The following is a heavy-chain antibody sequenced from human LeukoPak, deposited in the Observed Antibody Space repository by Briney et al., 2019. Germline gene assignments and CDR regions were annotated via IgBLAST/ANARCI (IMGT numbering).Heavy chain of an antibody. CDR1: GYTFTSYY. CDR3: ARSHRGNQYQGGLEVDY. Sequence: ASVKVSCKASGYTFTSYYMHWVRRAPGQGLEWMGIINPSGGSTSYAQKFQGRVTMTRDTSTSTVYMELSSLRSEDTAVYYCARSHRGNQYQGGLEVDYWGQGTLVTVSS. V-gene: IGHV1-46*01. J-gene: IGHJ4*02. D-gene: IGHD2-2*01. CDR2: INPSGGST.